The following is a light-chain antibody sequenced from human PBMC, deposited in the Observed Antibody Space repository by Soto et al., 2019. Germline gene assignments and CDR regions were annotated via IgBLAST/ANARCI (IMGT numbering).Light chain of an antibody. CDR1: QGISGW. V-gene: IGKV1D-12*01. CDR2: AAS. CDR3: QQAKSFPLT. Sequence: DIQMTQSPSSVSASVGDRVTITCRASQGISGWLAWYQQKPGGAPKLLIYAASNLRSGVPSGFSGSGSGTDFTLTINSLQPEDVSTYYCQQAKSFPLTFGQGTRLEIK. J-gene: IGKJ5*01.